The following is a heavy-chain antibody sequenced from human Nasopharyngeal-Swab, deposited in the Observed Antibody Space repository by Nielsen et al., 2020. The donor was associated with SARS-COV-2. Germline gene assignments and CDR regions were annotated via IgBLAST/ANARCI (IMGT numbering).Heavy chain of an antibody. CDR2: ISAYNGNT. CDR1: GYTFTGYG. CDR3: ARDRQYYDSSGYYYVLDYYYGMDV. J-gene: IGHJ6*02. D-gene: IGHD3-22*01. Sequence: ASVKVSCKASGYTFTGYGISWVRQAPGQGLEWMGWISAYNGNTNYAQKLQGRVTMTTDTSTSTAYMELRSLRSDDTAVYYCARDRQYYDSSGYYYVLDYYYGMDVWGQGTTVTVSS. V-gene: IGHV1-18*01.